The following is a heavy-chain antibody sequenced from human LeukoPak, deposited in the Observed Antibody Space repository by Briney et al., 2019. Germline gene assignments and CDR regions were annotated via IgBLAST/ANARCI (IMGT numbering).Heavy chain of an antibody. D-gene: IGHD1-26*01. Sequence: PGGSLRLSCAASGFTFSSYAMSWVRQAPGKGLEWVSAISGSGGSTYYADSVKGRFTISRDNSKNTLYLQMNSLRAEDTAVYYCARVSGSYYLRYYYIDVWGKGTTVTVSS. V-gene: IGHV3-23*01. J-gene: IGHJ6*03. CDR3: ARVSGSYYLRYYYIDV. CDR1: GFTFSSYA. CDR2: ISGSGGST.